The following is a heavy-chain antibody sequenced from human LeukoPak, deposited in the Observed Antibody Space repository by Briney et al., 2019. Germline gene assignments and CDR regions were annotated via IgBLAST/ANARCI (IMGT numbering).Heavy chain of an antibody. Sequence: PGGSLRLSCAASGFTFSSYWMHWVRQAPGKGLVWVSRINSDGSSTSYADSVKGRFTISRDNAKNTLYLQMNSLRAEDTAVYYCAKDDHDILTGWMGAFDIWGQGTMVTVSS. CDR1: GFTFSSYW. CDR3: AKDDHDILTGWMGAFDI. V-gene: IGHV3-74*01. D-gene: IGHD3-9*01. J-gene: IGHJ3*02. CDR2: INSDGSST.